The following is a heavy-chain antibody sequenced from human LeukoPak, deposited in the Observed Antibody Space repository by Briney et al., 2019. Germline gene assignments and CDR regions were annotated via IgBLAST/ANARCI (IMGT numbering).Heavy chain of an antibody. CDR3: ARVPIIRGVIED. Sequence: SETLSLTCTVSGGSISSYYWSWIRQPPGKGLEWIGYIYYSGSTNYNPSLKSRVTISVDTSRNQFALKLTSVTAADTAVFYCARVPIIRGVIEDWGQGTLVSVSS. CDR2: IYYSGST. V-gene: IGHV4-59*12. CDR1: GGSISSYY. D-gene: IGHD3-10*01. J-gene: IGHJ4*02.